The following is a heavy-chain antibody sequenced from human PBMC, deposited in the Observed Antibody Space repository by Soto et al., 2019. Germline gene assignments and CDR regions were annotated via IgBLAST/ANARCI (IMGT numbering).Heavy chain of an antibody. CDR1: GGSISSGGYS. V-gene: IGHV4-30-2*01. CDR2: IYHSGST. D-gene: IGHD3-22*01. Sequence: SETLSLTCADSGGSISSGGYSWSWIRQPPGKGLEWIGYIYHSGSTYYNPSLKSRVTISVDRSKNQFSLKLSSVTAADTAVYYCARAGYYDSSGYPLGFDYWGQGTLVTVSS. CDR3: ARAGYYDSSGYPLGFDY. J-gene: IGHJ4*02.